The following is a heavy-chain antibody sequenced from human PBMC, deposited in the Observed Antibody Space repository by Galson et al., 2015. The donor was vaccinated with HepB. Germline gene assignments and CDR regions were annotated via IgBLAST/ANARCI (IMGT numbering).Heavy chain of an antibody. CDR3: ARVPAAYYGSGSYYRQNWFDP. Sequence: SETLSLTCAVYGGSFSGYYWSWIRQPPGKGLEWIGEINHSGSTNYNPSLKSRVTISVDTSKNQFSLKLSSVTAADTAVYYCARVPAAYYGSGSYYRQNWFDPWGQGTLVTVSS. V-gene: IGHV4-34*01. J-gene: IGHJ5*02. CDR1: GGSFSGYY. D-gene: IGHD3-10*01. CDR2: INHSGST.